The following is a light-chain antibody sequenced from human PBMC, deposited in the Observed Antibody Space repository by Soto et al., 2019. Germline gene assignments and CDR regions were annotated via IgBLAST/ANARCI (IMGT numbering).Light chain of an antibody. J-gene: IGLJ3*02. CDR3: GTWDSSLSAGV. CDR2: DNN. CDR1: HSDVGGFDY. V-gene: IGLV1-51*01. Sequence: QSALIQPASVSGSPGQSITFSCTGTHSDVGGFDYVSWFQQYPGRAPKLLIYDNNKRPSGIPDRFSGSKSGTSATLGITGLQTGDEADYYCGTWDSSLSAGVFGGGTKVTVL.